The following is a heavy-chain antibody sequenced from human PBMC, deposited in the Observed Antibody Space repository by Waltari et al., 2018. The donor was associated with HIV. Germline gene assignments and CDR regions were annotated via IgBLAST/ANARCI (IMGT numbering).Heavy chain of an antibody. D-gene: IGHD6-19*01. CDR3: ARDGSNGWEAYFQH. CDR2: IYTDGNT. J-gene: IGHJ1*01. V-gene: IGHV3-53*02. CDR1: GFTVSLNY. Sequence: EVHLVETGGGLIQPGGSLRLSCAASGFTVSLNYMSWVRQGPGKGRGGVSVIYTDGNTYYADSVKGRFTISRDNSKNTVYLQMNSLKAEDTAVYYCARDGSNGWEAYFQHWGQGTLVTVSS.